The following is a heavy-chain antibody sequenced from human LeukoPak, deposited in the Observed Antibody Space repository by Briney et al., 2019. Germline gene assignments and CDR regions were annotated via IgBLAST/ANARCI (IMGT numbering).Heavy chain of an antibody. J-gene: IGHJ3*02. CDR3: ASLGSTMGSDDAFDI. Sequence: PGRSLRLSCAASGFTFSAYCMHWVRQAPGKGLEWVTVIYHAGTHYADSVKGRFTVSRDNSENTLYLQMNRPRAEDTAMYYCASLGSTMGSDDAFDIWGRGTMVTVSA. CDR1: GFTFSAYC. D-gene: IGHD3-10*01. CDR2: IYHAGT. V-gene: IGHV3-33*01.